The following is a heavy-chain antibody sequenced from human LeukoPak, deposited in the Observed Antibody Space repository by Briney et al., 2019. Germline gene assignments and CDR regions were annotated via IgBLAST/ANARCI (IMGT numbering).Heavy chain of an antibody. CDR2: MNSDGSTT. V-gene: IGHV3-74*01. D-gene: IGHD5/OR15-5a*01. J-gene: IGHJ4*02. Sequence: PGGSLRLSCAASGFTFSSYWMHCVRQAPGKGLVWVSRMNSDGSTTSYADSVKGRFTISRDNAKNTLYLQMNSLRAEDTAVYYCARVFVYDSLSDLDYWGQGTLVTVSS. CDR1: GFTFSSYW. CDR3: ARVFVYDSLSDLDY.